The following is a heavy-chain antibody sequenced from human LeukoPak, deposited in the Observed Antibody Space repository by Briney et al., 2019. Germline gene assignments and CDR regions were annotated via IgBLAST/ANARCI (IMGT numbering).Heavy chain of an antibody. CDR3: AGRNYDFWNDYYYMDV. Sequence: SETLSLTCTVSGGSISSSSYYWGWIRQPPGKGLEWIGSIYYSGSTYYNPSLKSRVTISVDTSKNQISLSLRSVTAADTAVYYCAGRNYDFWNDYYYMDVWGKGTTVTVSS. CDR2: IYYSGST. D-gene: IGHD3-3*01. V-gene: IGHV4-39*07. J-gene: IGHJ6*03. CDR1: GGSISSSSYY.